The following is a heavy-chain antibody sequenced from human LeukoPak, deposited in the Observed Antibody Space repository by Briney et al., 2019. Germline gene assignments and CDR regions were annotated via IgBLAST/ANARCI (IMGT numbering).Heavy chain of an antibody. CDR2: IWYDGSNK. V-gene: IGHV3-33*08. J-gene: IGHJ4*02. Sequence: PGRSLRLSCAASGFTFSTYAMHWVRQAPGKGLEWVAVIWYDGSNKYYADSVKGRFTISRDNSKNTLYLQMNSLRAEDTAVYYCASLYRYSSGWYYFDYWGQGTLVTVSS. D-gene: IGHD6-19*01. CDR1: GFTFSTYA. CDR3: ASLYRYSSGWYYFDY.